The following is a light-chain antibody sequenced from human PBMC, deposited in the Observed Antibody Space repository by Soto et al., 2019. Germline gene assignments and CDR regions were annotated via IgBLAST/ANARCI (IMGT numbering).Light chain of an antibody. CDR2: GVS. V-gene: IGLV2-14*01. CDR1: SSDVGAYNY. Sequence: QSVLTQPASVSGSPGQSITISCTGSSSDVGAYNYVSWYQQHPGKAPKLMLYGVSNRPSGVSSRFSGSKSGNTASLSISGLLTEDEADYYCNSYSTNRTYVFGTGTKVTV. J-gene: IGLJ1*01. CDR3: NSYSTNRTYV.